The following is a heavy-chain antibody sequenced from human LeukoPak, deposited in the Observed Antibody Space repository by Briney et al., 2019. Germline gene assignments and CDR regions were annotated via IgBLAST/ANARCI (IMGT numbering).Heavy chain of an antibody. CDR3: TRDGKGGSRVGYYFAY. D-gene: IGHD1-1*01. Sequence: GGSLRLSCAASGFTFSSYEMNWVRQAPGQGLEWVSYISSSGTTKYYADSVKGRFTISRDNAKNSLYLQMNSLRAEDTGVYYCTRDGKGGSRVGYYFAYWGQGTLVTVSS. V-gene: IGHV3-48*03. CDR2: ISSSGTTK. J-gene: IGHJ4*02. CDR1: GFTFSSYE.